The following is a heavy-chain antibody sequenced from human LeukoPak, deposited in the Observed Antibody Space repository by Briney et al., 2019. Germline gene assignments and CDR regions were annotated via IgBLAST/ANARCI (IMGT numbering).Heavy chain of an antibody. V-gene: IGHV4-4*07. Sequence: RSSGTLTLTCSVSGASVSNSYWIWIRQPAGKGLEWIGRVYTLGGTSYNPSLKSRVTMSVDTSKNQLSLTLTSVTAADTGVYFCAKVNILQWSPVAFRFDPWGQGTLVTVSS. CDR3: AKVNILQWSPVAFRFDP. CDR1: GASVSNSY. D-gene: IGHD3-3*01. CDR2: VYTLGGT. J-gene: IGHJ5*02.